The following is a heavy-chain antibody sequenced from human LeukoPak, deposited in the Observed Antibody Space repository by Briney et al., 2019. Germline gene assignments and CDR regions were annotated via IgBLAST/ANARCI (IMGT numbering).Heavy chain of an antibody. Sequence: SETLSLTCTVSGGSISSGGYYWSWIRQPPGKGLEWIGYIYHSGNTYYNPSLKSRVTISVDRSKNQFSLKLSSATAADTAVYYCAREAVLAMGRNWFDPWGQGTLVTVSS. V-gene: IGHV4-30-2*01. CDR2: IYHSGNT. D-gene: IGHD5-18*01. CDR1: GGSISSGGYY. CDR3: AREAVLAMGRNWFDP. J-gene: IGHJ5*02.